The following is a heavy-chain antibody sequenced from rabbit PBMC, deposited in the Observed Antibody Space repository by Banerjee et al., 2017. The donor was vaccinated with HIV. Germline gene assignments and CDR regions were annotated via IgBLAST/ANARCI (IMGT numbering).Heavy chain of an antibody. D-gene: IGHD4-1*01. CDR2: IYTGSSGTT. CDR1: GFDFSSSYY. V-gene: IGHV1S45*01. J-gene: IGHJ4*01. CDR3: ARDLAGVIGWNLNL. Sequence: QEQLVESGGGLVQPEGSLTLTCKASGFDFSSSYYMCWVRQAPGKGLEWIACIYTGSSGTTYYASWAKGRFTISKTSSTTVTLQMTSLTAADTATYFCARDLAGVIGWNLNLWGQGTLVTVS.